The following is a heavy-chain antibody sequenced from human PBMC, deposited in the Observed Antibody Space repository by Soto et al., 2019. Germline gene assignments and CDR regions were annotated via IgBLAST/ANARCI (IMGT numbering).Heavy chain of an antibody. J-gene: IGHJ2*01. CDR2: ISAYNGNT. CDR1: GYTFTNYG. V-gene: IGHV1-18*01. CDR3: AREGVPYYWYLDL. Sequence: QVQLVQSGAEVKKPGASVKVSCKAAGYTFTNYGISWVRQAPGQGLEWMGWISAYNGNTNYAQKLQGRVTMTIDTSTSTAYMELRSLKSEDAALYYCAREGVPYYWYLDLWGRGTLVTVFS.